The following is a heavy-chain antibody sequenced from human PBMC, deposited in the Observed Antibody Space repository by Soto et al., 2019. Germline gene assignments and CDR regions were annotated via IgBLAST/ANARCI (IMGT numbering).Heavy chain of an antibody. CDR3: AHRAYFDSGKQFDY. CDR1: GFSLSTSGVG. CDR2: IYWDDEK. Sequence: QITLKESGPTLVKPTQTLTRTCTFSGFSLSTSGVGVGWIRQPPGKALEWLAIIYWDDEKRYSPSLKTRLTVTKDTSKNQVVLTMTNVDPVDTATYYCAHRAYFDSGKQFDYWGQGTLVSVSS. J-gene: IGHJ4*02. V-gene: IGHV2-5*02. D-gene: IGHD3-10*01.